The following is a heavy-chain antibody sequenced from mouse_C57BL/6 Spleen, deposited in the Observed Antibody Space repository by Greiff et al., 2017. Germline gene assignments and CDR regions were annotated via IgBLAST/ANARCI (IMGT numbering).Heavy chain of an antibody. CDR3: ARHDYKWVFDY. D-gene: IGHD2-12*01. J-gene: IGHJ2*01. Sequence: EVKLVESGGDLVKPGGSLKLSCAVSGFTFSSYGMSWVRQTPDKRLEGVASISSGGSYNYYPDSVNGRFTISRDNAKNTLYLQMSSLKAEDTAIYYCARHDYKWVFDYWGQGTTLTVSS. CDR2: ISSGGSYN. CDR1: GFTFSSYG. V-gene: IGHV5-6*01.